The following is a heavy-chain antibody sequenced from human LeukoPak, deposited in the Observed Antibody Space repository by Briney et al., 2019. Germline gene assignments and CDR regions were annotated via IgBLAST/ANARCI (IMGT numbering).Heavy chain of an antibody. CDR3: TNSPIAGDYVFNP. Sequence: GGSLTLSCAASGSTFSSHAMSWVRQAPGKGLEWVSIISGDGGITYYADSVKGRFTISRDNSKNTLYLQMNSLRAEDTAVYYCTNSPIAGDYVFNPWGQGTLVTVSS. CDR2: ISGDGGIT. D-gene: IGHD4-17*01. J-gene: IGHJ5*02. CDR1: GSTFSSHA. V-gene: IGHV3-23*01.